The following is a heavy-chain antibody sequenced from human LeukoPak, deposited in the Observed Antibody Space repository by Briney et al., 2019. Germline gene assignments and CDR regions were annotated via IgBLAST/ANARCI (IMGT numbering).Heavy chain of an antibody. CDR1: GFTFNSYG. CDR3: AKVNNYYGSGSLNY. Sequence: GGSLRLSCAASGFTFNSYGMNWVRQAPGKGLEWVAFIRYDGTNKYYADSVKGRFTISRDNSKNTLYLQMNSLRAEDTAVYYCAKVNNYYGSGSLNYWGQGTLVTVSS. D-gene: IGHD3-10*01. V-gene: IGHV3-30*02. J-gene: IGHJ4*02. CDR2: IRYDGTNK.